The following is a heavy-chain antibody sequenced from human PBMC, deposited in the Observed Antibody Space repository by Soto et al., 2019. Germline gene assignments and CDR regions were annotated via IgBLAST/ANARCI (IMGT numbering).Heavy chain of an antibody. Sequence: GGSLRLSCAASGFTFSSYAMSWVRQAPGKGLEWVSVISGSGDSTYYADSVRGRFTISRDNSKNTLYLQMNSLRAEDTAVYYCAKDRDGAAAGPTKFYGMDVWGQGTTVTVSS. CDR3: AKDRDGAAAGPTKFYGMDV. J-gene: IGHJ6*02. CDR2: ISGSGDST. V-gene: IGHV3-23*01. D-gene: IGHD6-13*01. CDR1: GFTFSSYA.